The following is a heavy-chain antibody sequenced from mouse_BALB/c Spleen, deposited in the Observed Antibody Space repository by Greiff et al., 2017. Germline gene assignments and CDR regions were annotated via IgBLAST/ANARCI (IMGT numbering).Heavy chain of an antibody. CDR2: IYPYNGGT. CDR3: ARDGYDVGFAY. CDR1: GYTFTDYN. D-gene: IGHD2-2*01. Sequence: EVQLQQSGPELVKPGASVKISCKASGYTFTDYNMHWVKQSHGKSLEWIGYIYPYNGGTGYNQKFKSKATLTVDNSSSTAYMELRSLTSEDSAVYYCARDGYDVGFAYWGQGTLVTVSA. J-gene: IGHJ3*01. V-gene: IGHV1S29*02.